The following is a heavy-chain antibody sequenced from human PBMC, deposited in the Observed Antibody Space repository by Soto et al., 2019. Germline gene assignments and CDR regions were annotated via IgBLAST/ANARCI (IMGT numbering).Heavy chain of an antibody. D-gene: IGHD3-10*01. Sequence: QVQLVQSGAEVKKPGSSVKVSCKASGGTFSSYAISWVRQAPGQGLEWMGGIIPIFGTANYAQKFQGIDTITADESTSTAYIELSSLRSEDTAVYYCASGGYYYGSGSYYTPYYGMDVWGQGTTFTVSS. CDR1: GGTFSSYA. CDR2: IIPIFGTA. J-gene: IGHJ6*02. CDR3: ASGGYYYGSGSYYTPYYGMDV. V-gene: IGHV1-69*01.